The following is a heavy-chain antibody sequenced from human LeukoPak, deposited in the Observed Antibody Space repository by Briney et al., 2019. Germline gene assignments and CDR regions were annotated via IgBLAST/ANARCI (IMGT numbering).Heavy chain of an antibody. Sequence: EASVKVSCKASGYTFTGYYMHWERQAPGQGLEWMGRINPNSGGTNYAQKFQGRVTMTRDTSISTAYMELSRLRSDDTAVYYCARMPAGSSTTNDYWGQGTLVTVSS. CDR2: INPNSGGT. CDR3: ARMPAGSSTTNDY. J-gene: IGHJ4*02. D-gene: IGHD2-2*01. V-gene: IGHV1-2*06. CDR1: GYTFTGYY.